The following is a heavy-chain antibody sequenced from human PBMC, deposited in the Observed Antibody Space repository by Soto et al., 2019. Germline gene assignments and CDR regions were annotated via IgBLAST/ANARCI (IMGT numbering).Heavy chain of an antibody. CDR3: ARPDNSGWYPPYYYYGMHV. D-gene: IGHD6-19*01. V-gene: IGHV3-30-3*01. Sequence: QVQLVESGGGVVQPGRSPRLSCAASGFTFSSYAMHWVRQAPGKGLEWVAVISYDGSNKYYADSVKGRFTISRDNSKNTLYLQMNSLRAEDTAVYYCARPDNSGWYPPYYYYGMHVWGQGTTVTVSS. J-gene: IGHJ6*02. CDR1: GFTFSSYA. CDR2: ISYDGSNK.